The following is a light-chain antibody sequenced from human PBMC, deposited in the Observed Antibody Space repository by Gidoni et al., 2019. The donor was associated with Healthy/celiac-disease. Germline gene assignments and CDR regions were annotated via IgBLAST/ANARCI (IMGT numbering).Light chain of an antibody. J-gene: IGLJ2*01. Sequence: NFMLTQPHSVSESPGKTVTISCTRSSGSIASNYVKWYQQRPGSAPTTVIYEDNQRPSGVPDRFSGSIDSSSNSASLTSSGLKTEDEADYYCQSYDSSNHGVFGGGTKLTVL. V-gene: IGLV6-57*03. CDR1: SGSIASNY. CDR3: QSYDSSNHGV. CDR2: EDN.